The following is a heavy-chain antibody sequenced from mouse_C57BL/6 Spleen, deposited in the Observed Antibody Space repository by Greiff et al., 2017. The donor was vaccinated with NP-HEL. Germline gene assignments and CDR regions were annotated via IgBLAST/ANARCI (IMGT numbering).Heavy chain of an antibody. D-gene: IGHD2-4*01. Sequence: VQLQQSGPELVKPGASVKISCKASGYTFTDYYMNWVKQSHGKSLEWIGDINPNNGGTSYNQKFKGKATLTVDKSSSTAYMELRSLTSEDSAVYYCARGDIYYDYIYAMDYWGQGTSVTVSS. V-gene: IGHV1-26*01. CDR2: INPNNGGT. CDR3: ARGDIYYDYIYAMDY. CDR1: GYTFTDYY. J-gene: IGHJ4*01.